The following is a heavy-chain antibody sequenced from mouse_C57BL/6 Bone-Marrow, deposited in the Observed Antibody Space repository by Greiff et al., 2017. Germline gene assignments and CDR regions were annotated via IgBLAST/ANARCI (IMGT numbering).Heavy chain of an antibody. CDR1: GYTFTDYN. D-gene: IGHD3-3*01. CDR3: ARSLHGTRAMDY. CDR2: INPNNGGT. V-gene: IGHV1-18*01. J-gene: IGHJ4*01. Sequence: EVQLQQSGPELVKPGASVKIPCKASGYTFTDYNMDWVKQSHGKSLEWIGDINPNNGGTIYNQKFKGKATLTVDKSSSTAYMELRSLTSEDTAVYYCARSLHGTRAMDYWGQGTSVTVSS.